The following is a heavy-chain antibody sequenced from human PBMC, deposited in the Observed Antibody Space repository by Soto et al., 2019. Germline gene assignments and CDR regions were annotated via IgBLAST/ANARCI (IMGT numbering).Heavy chain of an antibody. J-gene: IGHJ5*02. CDR3: ARFTIPGGFDP. CDR1: CGSIVSGGYS. Sequence: SETLSLTCVVSCGSIVSGGYSWTWIRQSPGKGLEWIGYIYHSGSTYYNPSLKSRVTISVDRSKNQFSLKLSSVTAADTAFYYCARFTIPGGFDPWGQGTLVTVSS. CDR2: IYHSGST. V-gene: IGHV4-30-2*06. D-gene: IGHD2-21*01.